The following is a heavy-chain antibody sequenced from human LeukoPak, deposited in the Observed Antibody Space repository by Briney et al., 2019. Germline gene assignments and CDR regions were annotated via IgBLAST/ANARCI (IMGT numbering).Heavy chain of an antibody. V-gene: IGHV3-21*01. CDR3: ARDAENYDFWSGPDAFDI. D-gene: IGHD3-3*01. J-gene: IGHJ3*02. Sequence: PGGSLRLSCAASGFTFSSFTMNWVRQAPGKGLEWVSSISSSSSYIYYADSVKGRFTISRDNAKNSLYLQMNSLRAEDTAVYYCARDAENYDFWSGPDAFDIWGQGTMVTVSS. CDR1: GFTFSSFT. CDR2: ISSSSSYI.